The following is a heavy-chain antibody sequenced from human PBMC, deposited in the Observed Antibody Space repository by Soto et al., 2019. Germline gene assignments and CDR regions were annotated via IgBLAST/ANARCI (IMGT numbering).Heavy chain of an antibody. CDR1: GDSVSSNNAA. CDR3: AKRRGAGGHFDY. Sequence: SQTLSLTCAISGDSVSSNNAAWNWIRQSPSRGLEWLGRTYYRSKWYNHYAVSVKSRITVNPDTSKNTLSLQMNSLTAEDTAVYFCAKRRGAGGHFDYWGQGALVTGSS. V-gene: IGHV6-1*01. D-gene: IGHD2-15*01. J-gene: IGHJ4*02. CDR2: TYYRSKWYN.